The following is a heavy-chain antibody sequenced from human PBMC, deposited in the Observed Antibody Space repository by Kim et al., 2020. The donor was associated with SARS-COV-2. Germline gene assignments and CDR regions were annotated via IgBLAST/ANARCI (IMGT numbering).Heavy chain of an antibody. Sequence: SETLSLTCTVSGGSISSYYWSWIRQPPEKGLEWIGYIYYSGSTNYNPSLKSRVTISVDTSKNQFSLKLSSVTAADTAVYYCARSYYYDSSGYFPFDYWGQGTLVTVSS. CDR2: IYYSGST. D-gene: IGHD3-22*01. V-gene: IGHV4-59*01. J-gene: IGHJ4*02. CDR3: ARSYYYDSSGYFPFDY. CDR1: GGSISSYY.